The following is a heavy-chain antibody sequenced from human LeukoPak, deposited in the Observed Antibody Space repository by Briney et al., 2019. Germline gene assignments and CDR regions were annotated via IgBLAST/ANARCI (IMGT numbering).Heavy chain of an antibody. Sequence: ASVKVSCKASGGTFSRYAISWVRQAPGQGLEWMGGIIPIFGTANYAQKFQGRVTITADESTSTAYMELSSLRSEDTAVYYCARGLGYCSGGSCYRFDPWGQGTLVTVSS. CDR1: GGTFSRYA. J-gene: IGHJ5*02. CDR2: IIPIFGTA. CDR3: ARGLGYCSGGSCYRFDP. D-gene: IGHD2-15*01. V-gene: IGHV1-69*13.